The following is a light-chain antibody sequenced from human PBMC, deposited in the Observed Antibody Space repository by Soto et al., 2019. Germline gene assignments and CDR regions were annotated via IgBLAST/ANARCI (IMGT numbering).Light chain of an antibody. V-gene: IGKV2D-29*01. Sequence: DVVMTQTPLSLSVTPGQPASMSCKSSQSLLHSDGKTYLYWYLQKPGQPPQLLIYELSNRFSGEPHRXXGRGSGTEFTLKISRVEAEDVGVYYCMQSLQFPPYTFGQGTKLEIK. CDR2: ELS. CDR3: MQSLQFPPYT. CDR1: QSLLHSDGKTY. J-gene: IGKJ2*01.